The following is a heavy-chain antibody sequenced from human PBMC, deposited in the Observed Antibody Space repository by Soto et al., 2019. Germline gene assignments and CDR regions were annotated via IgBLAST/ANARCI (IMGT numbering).Heavy chain of an antibody. J-gene: IGHJ6*02. CDR3: AMVDVYVTPSPQDV. D-gene: IGHD3-16*01. V-gene: IGHV1-18*01. Sequence: QVQLVQSGAEVKNPGASVKVSCKASGYTFTRYGIGWARQAPGQGLEWMGWINTYNGNTNYAQNVRGSATLAKDTSTSTAYMELRSLTSNDTAIYYCAMVDVYVTPSPQDVWGQGTTVIVSS. CDR1: GYTFTRYG. CDR2: INTYNGNT.